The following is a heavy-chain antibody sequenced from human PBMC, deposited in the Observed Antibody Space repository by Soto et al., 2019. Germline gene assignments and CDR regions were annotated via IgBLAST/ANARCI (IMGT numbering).Heavy chain of an antibody. Sequence: QVQLVQSGAEVKKPGASVKVSCKASGYTFTSYGISWVRQAPGQWLEWMGWISAYNGNPNYAQKLQGRVTMTTDTSTSSAYMELRSLRSDDTAVYYCARAPYCSGGSCYGELYFDYWGKGTLVTVSS. CDR3: ARAPYCSGGSCYGELYFDY. D-gene: IGHD2-15*01. J-gene: IGHJ4*02. CDR2: ISAYNGNP. CDR1: GYTFTSYG. V-gene: IGHV1-18*01.